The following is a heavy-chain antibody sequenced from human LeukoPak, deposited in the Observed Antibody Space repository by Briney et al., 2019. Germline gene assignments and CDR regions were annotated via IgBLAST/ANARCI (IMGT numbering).Heavy chain of an antibody. CDR2: ISSSGSTI. Sequence: GGSLRLSCAASGFTFSSYEMNWVRQAPGKGLEWVSYISSSGSTIYYADSVKGRFTISRDNAKNSLYLQMNSLRAEDTAVYYCARAGYSSSWLLYWGQGTLVTVSS. J-gene: IGHJ4*02. CDR3: ARAGYSSSWLLY. D-gene: IGHD6-13*01. CDR1: GFTFSSYE. V-gene: IGHV3-48*03.